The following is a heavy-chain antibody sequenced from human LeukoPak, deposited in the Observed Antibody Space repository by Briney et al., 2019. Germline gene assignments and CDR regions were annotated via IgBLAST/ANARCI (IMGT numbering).Heavy chain of an antibody. CDR1: GYTFTGHY. CDR3: VRGVRMGGGYSGYDTEDH. CDR2: MNSNTGDT. D-gene: IGHD5-12*01. V-gene: IGHV1-2*06. Sequence: ASVKVSFKASGYTFTGHYMNWVRQAPGQGLEWMGRMNSNTGDTICAQKFQGRVTMTRDTSISTAYMELSSLKSDDTAIYFCVRGVRMGGGYSGYDTEDHWGQGTLVTVSS. J-gene: IGHJ4*02.